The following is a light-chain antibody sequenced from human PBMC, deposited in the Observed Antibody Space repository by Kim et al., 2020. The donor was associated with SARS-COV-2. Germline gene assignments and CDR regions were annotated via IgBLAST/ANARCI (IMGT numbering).Light chain of an antibody. CDR2: GAS. V-gene: IGKV3-20*01. J-gene: IGKJ2*01. CDR3: QQYGSSLYT. Sequence: PGQRATLSCRASQSISSSFLAWYQQKPGQAPRLLIYGASTRATGIPDRFSGSGSGTDFTLTISRLEPEDFAVYYCQQYGSSLYTFGQGTKLEI. CDR1: QSISSSF.